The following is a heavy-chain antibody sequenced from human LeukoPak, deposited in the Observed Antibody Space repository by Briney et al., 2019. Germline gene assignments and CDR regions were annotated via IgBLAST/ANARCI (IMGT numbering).Heavy chain of an antibody. CDR2: IKQDGSEK. J-gene: IGHJ4*02. V-gene: IGHV3-7*01. D-gene: IGHD6-19*01. CDR1: GFTFSSYW. CDR3: ARDEGSGWYDY. Sequence: GGSLRLSCAASGFTFSSYWMSWVRQAPGKGLGRVANIKQDGSEKYYVDSVKGRFTISRDNAKNSLYLQMNSLRAEDTAVYYCARDEGSGWYDYWGQGTLVTVSS.